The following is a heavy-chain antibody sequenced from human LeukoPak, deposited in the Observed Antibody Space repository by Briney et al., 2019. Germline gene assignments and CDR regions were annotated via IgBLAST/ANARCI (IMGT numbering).Heavy chain of an antibody. V-gene: IGHV6-1*01. CDR3: AREGYYGSGSYSPSLEY. J-gene: IGHJ4*02. Sequence: SQTLSLICAISGDSVSSNSAAWNWIRQSPSRGLEWLGRTYYSSKWYNDYAVSVKSRITINPDTSKNQFSLQLNSVTPESTAVYYCAREGYYGSGSYSPSLEYWGQGTLVTVSS. D-gene: IGHD3-10*01. CDR2: TYYSSKWYN. CDR1: GDSVSSNSAA.